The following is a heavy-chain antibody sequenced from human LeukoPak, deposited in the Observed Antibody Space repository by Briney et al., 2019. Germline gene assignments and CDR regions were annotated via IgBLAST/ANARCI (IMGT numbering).Heavy chain of an antibody. Sequence: PGGSLRLSCAASGFTFSSYDMSWVRQAPGKGLEWVSGISDSSGITYYADSVKGRFTISRDNSKNTVYLQMNSLRADDTAVYYCARDSALAQAVMFDYWGQGTLVTVSS. CDR1: GFTFSSYD. CDR2: ISDSSGIT. D-gene: IGHD6-19*01. CDR3: ARDSALAQAVMFDY. J-gene: IGHJ4*02. V-gene: IGHV3-23*01.